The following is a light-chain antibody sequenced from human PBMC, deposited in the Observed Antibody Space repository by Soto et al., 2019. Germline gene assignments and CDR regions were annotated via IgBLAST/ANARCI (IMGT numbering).Light chain of an antibody. V-gene: IGKV1-5*01. CDR3: QHYDTFSWT. Sequence: DIQMTQSPSTLSVSLGDRITITCQASEDIDTSLAWFQQRPGKAPKVLIAGASGLMNGVPSTFSGSGSGTEFALTISSVQPDDFATYFCQHYDTFSWTFGQGTKVDIK. CDR2: GAS. CDR1: EDIDTS. J-gene: IGKJ1*01.